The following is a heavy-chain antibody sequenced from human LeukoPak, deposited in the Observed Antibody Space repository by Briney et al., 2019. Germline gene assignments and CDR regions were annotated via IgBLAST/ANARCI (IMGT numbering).Heavy chain of an antibody. V-gene: IGHV3-53*01. CDR2: IYSGGST. J-gene: IGHJ3*02. CDR3: ATVRIIEGYSDAFDI. Sequence: GGSLRLSCAASGFSVSNNYMSWVRQAPGKGLEWISVIYSGGSTYYGDSVKGRFTISRDNSKNTLYLQMSSLTVEDTAVYYCATVRIIEGYSDAFDIWGQGTLVTVSS. CDR1: GFSVSNNY. D-gene: IGHD3-22*01.